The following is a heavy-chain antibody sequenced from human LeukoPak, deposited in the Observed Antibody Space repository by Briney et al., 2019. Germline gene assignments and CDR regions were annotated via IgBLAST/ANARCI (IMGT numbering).Heavy chain of an antibody. CDR3: ARVNIVVVVAADSAAWFDP. Sequence: PSETLSLTCAVYGGSFSGYYWSWIRQPPGKGLEWIGEINHSGSTNYNPSLKSRVTISVDTSKNQFSLKLSSVTAADTAVYYCARVNIVVVVAADSAAWFDPWGQGTLVTVSS. V-gene: IGHV4-34*01. J-gene: IGHJ5*02. CDR2: INHSGST. D-gene: IGHD2-15*01. CDR1: GGSFSGYY.